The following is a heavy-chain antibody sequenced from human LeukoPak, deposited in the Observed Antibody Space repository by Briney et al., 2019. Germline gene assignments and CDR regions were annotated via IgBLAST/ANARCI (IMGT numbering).Heavy chain of an antibody. Sequence: GGSLRLSCAASGLTFHNTWMHWIRQAPGKGLVWVSRIISDGITTTYAGSVKGRFTISRDNAKNTLYLQMNSPRAEDTAVYYCAADGEYAFLVWGQGTMVTVSS. J-gene: IGHJ3*01. CDR1: GLTFHNTW. CDR3: AADGEYAFLV. CDR2: IISDGITT. D-gene: IGHD2/OR15-2a*01. V-gene: IGHV3-74*01.